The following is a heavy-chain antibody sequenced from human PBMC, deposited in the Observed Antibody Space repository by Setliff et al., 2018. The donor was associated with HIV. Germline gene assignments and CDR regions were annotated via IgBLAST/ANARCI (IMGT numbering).Heavy chain of an antibody. J-gene: IGHJ4*02. Sequence: SVKVSCKASGYTFTSHHMHWVRQAPGQGLEWMGGIIPILGIANYAQKFKGRVTITADKSTSTVYMELRSLRSEDTAVYYCARDHDSSAYTYFDYWGQGTLVTVSS. CDR3: ARDHDSSAYTYFDY. CDR2: IIPILGIA. CDR1: GYTFTSHH. D-gene: IGHD3-22*01. V-gene: IGHV1-69*10.